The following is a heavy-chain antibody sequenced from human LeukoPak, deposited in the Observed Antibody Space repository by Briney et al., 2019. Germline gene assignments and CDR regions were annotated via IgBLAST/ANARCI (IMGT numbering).Heavy chain of an antibody. CDR3: ARDLSVVAATDAFDI. CDR2: VSGSGVTT. J-gene: IGHJ3*02. V-gene: IGHV3-23*01. Sequence: GGSLRLSCAVSGFTFNNYAMSWVRQAPGQGLEWVSSVSGSGVTTYYADSVKGRFTISRDNAKNSLYLQMNSLRAEDTAVYYCARDLSVVAATDAFDIWGQGTMVTVSS. CDR1: GFTFNNYA. D-gene: IGHD2-15*01.